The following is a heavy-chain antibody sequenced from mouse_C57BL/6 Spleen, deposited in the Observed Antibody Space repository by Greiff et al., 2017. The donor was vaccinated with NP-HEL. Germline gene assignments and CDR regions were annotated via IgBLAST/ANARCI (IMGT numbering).Heavy chain of an antibody. Sequence: QVQLQQSGPELVKPGASVKISCKASGYAFSSSWMNWVKQRPGKGLEWIGRIYPGDGDTNYNGKFKGKATLTADKSSSTAYMQLSSLTSEDSAVYFCARMDDGYYFYAMDYWGQGTSVTVSS. CDR1: GYAFSSSW. D-gene: IGHD2-3*01. CDR2: IYPGDGDT. CDR3: ARMDDGYYFYAMDY. V-gene: IGHV1-82*01. J-gene: IGHJ4*01.